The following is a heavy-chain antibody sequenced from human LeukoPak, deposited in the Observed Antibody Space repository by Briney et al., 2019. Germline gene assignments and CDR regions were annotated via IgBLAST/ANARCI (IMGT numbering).Heavy chain of an antibody. CDR1: GGSFSGYY. J-gene: IGHJ6*04. Sequence: SETLSLTCAVYGGSFSGYYWSWIRQAPGKGLEWIGEINHSGSTNYNPSLKSRVTISVDTSKNQFSLKLSSVTAADTAVYYCARGLGATTVGYWGKGTSVTVSS. D-gene: IGHD1-26*01. V-gene: IGHV4-34*01. CDR3: ARGLGATTVGY. CDR2: INHSGST.